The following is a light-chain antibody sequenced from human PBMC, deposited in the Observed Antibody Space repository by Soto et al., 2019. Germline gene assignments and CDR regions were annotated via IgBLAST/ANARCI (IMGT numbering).Light chain of an antibody. J-gene: IGKJ2*01. Sequence: AIQMTQSPSSLSASVGDRVTITCRASQYISNDLGWYQQKPRKAPKLLIFASSNLQSGVPSRFSGSGSGTDFTLTISSLQPEDFATYYCLQDYDYPYTFGQGTQLEIK. CDR1: QYISND. CDR3: LQDYDYPYT. V-gene: IGKV1-6*01. CDR2: ASS.